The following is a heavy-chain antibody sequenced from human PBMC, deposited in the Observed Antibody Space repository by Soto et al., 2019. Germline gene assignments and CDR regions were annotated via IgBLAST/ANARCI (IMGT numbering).Heavy chain of an antibody. V-gene: IGHV1-24*01. CDR3: ATNCRGTPVQLEPDYYYYYMDV. CDR2: FDPEDGET. J-gene: IGHJ6*03. Sequence: ASVKVSCKGSGYTLTELSMHWVRQAPGKGLEWMGGFDPEDGETIYAQKFQGRVTMTEDTSTDTAYMELSSLRSEDTAVYYCATNCRGTPVQLEPDYYYYYMDVWGKGTTVTVSS. D-gene: IGHD1-1*01. CDR1: GYTLTELS.